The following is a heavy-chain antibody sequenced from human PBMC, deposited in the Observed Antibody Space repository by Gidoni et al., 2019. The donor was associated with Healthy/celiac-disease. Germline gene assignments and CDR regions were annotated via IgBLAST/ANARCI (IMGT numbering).Heavy chain of an antibody. V-gene: IGHV3-11*06. CDR3: ARGGVPAAIPRYFDL. Sequence: QAQLVESGGGLVKPGGSLRLSCAASGFTFRDYYMSWIRQAPGKGLEWFSYISSSSSYTNYADSVKCRFTISRDNAKNSLYLQMNSLSSEDTAVYYCARGGVPAAIPRYFDLWGRGTLVTVSS. J-gene: IGHJ2*01. D-gene: IGHD2-2*01. CDR2: ISSSSSYT. CDR1: GFTFRDYY.